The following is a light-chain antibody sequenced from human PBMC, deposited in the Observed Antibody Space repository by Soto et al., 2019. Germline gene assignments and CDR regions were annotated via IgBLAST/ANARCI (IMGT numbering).Light chain of an antibody. CDR2: LGS. CDR3: MQALQTPLT. Sequence: DIVMTQSPLSLPVTPGEPASISCRSSQSLLHYNGNNYLDWYLQKPGQSPQLLIYLGSNRASGVPDRLSGSGSGTDFTLKISRVEAEDVGVYYCMQALQTPLTFGQGTRLEIK. V-gene: IGKV2-28*01. CDR1: QSLLHYNGNNY. J-gene: IGKJ5*01.